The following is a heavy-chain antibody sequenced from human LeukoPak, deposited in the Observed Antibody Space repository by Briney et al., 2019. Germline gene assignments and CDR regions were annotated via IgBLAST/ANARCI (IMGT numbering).Heavy chain of an antibody. D-gene: IGHD3-3*01. Sequence: ASVKVSCKASGYTFTGYYMHWVRQAPGQGLEWMGIINPSGGSTSYAQKFQGRVTMTRDMSTSTVYMELSSLRSEDTAVYYCARGFKNTYYDFWSIGYWGQGTLVTVSS. J-gene: IGHJ4*02. CDR3: ARGFKNTYYDFWSIGY. CDR2: INPSGGST. V-gene: IGHV1-46*01. CDR1: GYTFTGYY.